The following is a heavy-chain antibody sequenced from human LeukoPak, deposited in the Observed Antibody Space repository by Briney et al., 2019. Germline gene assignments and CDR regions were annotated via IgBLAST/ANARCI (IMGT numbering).Heavy chain of an antibody. D-gene: IGHD2-15*01. Sequence: GGSLRLSCAASGFTFSSYGMHWVRQAPGKGLEWVAVISYDGSNKYYADSVKGRFTISRDNSKNTLYLQMNSLRAEDTAVYYCAKAALRYCSGGSCYSGLDYWGQGTRVTVSS. CDR2: ISYDGSNK. V-gene: IGHV3-30*18. CDR1: GFTFSSYG. CDR3: AKAALRYCSGGSCYSGLDY. J-gene: IGHJ4*02.